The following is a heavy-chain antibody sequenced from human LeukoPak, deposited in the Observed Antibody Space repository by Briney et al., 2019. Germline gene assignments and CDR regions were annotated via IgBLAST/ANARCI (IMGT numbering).Heavy chain of an antibody. CDR3: ARLYFDFWSGYSDY. D-gene: IGHD3-3*01. V-gene: IGHV4-39*02. J-gene: IGHJ4*02. CDR2: ISYSGNT. CDR1: GGSITTHDNY. Sequence: SETLSLTCTVSGGSITTHDNYWGWIRQPPGKGLEWIGSISYSGNTYYSPSLQSRVTMSIDTSRNNFSLKLCSVTAADTAVYYCARLYFDFWSGYSDYWGQGTLVTVSS.